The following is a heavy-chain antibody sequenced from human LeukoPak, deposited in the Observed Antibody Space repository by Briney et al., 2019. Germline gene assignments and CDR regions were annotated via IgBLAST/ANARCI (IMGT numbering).Heavy chain of an antibody. J-gene: IGHJ4*02. CDR2: ITGNGGST. V-gene: IGHV3-64*01. CDR3: ARDMGDLLGLDS. CDR1: GFTFSSFA. D-gene: IGHD3-16*01. Sequence: PGGSLRLSCAASGFTFSSFAMPWVRQAPGKGLEYVSVITGNGGSTYYSKSVKGRFIISRDNSKNTLYLQMGSLRAEDMAVYYCARDMGDLLGLDSWGQGTLVTVSS.